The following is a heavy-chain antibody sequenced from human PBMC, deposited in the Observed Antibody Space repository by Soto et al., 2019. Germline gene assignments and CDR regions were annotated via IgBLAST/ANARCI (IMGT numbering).Heavy chain of an antibody. CDR2: VDGSGGDT. V-gene: IGHV3-23*01. Sequence: PXXSLRLSCAASGFTFSSHAMCWLLQAPGAGPEWVAFVDGSGGDTSYADSVKGRFTISRDNSDNSLFLHMNSLRAEDKGRYFCAKEIFAAAYAATSAFDLWGQGTLVTVSS. CDR3: AKEIFAAAYAATSAFDL. CDR1: GFTFSSHA. D-gene: IGHD2-8*01. J-gene: IGHJ4*02.